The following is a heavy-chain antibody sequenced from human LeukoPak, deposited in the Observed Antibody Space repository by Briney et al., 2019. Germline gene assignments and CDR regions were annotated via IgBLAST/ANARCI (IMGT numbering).Heavy chain of an antibody. V-gene: IGHV3-21*04. CDR3: AKEGGSSWPFYYYYYYMDV. CDR2: ISSSSSNI. J-gene: IGHJ6*03. Sequence: GGSLRLSCAASGFTFSSYSMNWVCQAPGKGLEWVSSISSSSSNIYYADSVKGRFTISRDNSKNTLYLQMNSLRAEDTAVYYCAKEGGSSWPFYYYYYYMDVWGKGTTVTISS. D-gene: IGHD6-13*01. CDR1: GFTFSSYS.